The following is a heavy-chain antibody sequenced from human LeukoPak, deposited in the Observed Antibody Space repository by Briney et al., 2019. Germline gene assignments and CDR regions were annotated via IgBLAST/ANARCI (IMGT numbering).Heavy chain of an antibody. Sequence: SDPLSLTCTVSGGSISSGSYYWSWIRQPAGKGLEWIGRNYTSGSTNYNPSLKSRVTISVDTSKNQFSLKLSSVTAADTAVYYCARGPGRRVVVAPNFDYWGQGTLVTVSS. CDR3: ARGPGRRVVVAPNFDY. CDR1: GGSISSGSYY. CDR2: NYTSGST. V-gene: IGHV4-61*02. J-gene: IGHJ4*02. D-gene: IGHD2-15*01.